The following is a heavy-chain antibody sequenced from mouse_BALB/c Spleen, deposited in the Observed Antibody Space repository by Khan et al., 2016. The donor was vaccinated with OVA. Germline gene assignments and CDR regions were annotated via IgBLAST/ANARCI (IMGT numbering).Heavy chain of an antibody. CDR2: ISSGGDYT. J-gene: IGHJ3*01. CDR1: GFTFSSYS. V-gene: IGHV5-6*01. Sequence: EVMLVESGGDLVKPGGSLKLSCAASGFTFSSYSMSWVRQTPDKRLEWVATISSGGDYTYYPDNVKGRFTISRDNVKNTLYLQMSSLKSEDTAMYYCASHLTGSFAYWGQGTLVTVSA. CDR3: ASHLTGSFAY. D-gene: IGHD4-1*01.